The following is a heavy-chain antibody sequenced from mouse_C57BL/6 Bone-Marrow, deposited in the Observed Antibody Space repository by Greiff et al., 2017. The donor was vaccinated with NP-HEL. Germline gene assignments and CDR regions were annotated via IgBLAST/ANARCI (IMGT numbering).Heavy chain of an antibody. J-gene: IGHJ2*01. CDR3: ARRGTGTYFDY. D-gene: IGHD4-1*01. Sequence: VQLQQSGPGLVQPSQSLSITCTVSGFSLTSYGVHWVRQSPGKGLEWLGVIWSGGSTDYNAAFISRLSISKDNSKSQVFFKMNSLQADDTAIYYCARRGTGTYFDYWGQGTTLTVSS. CDR1: GFSLTSYG. CDR2: IWSGGST. V-gene: IGHV2-2*01.